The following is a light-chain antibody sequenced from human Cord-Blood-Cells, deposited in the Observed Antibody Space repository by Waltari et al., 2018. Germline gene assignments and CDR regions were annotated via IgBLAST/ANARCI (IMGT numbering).Light chain of an antibody. CDR1: QSISSW. J-gene: IGKJ1*01. V-gene: IGKV1-5*01. Sequence: DIQMTQSPSTLSASVGDRVTITCRASQSISSWLAWYQQKPGKAPKLLIYDASSLESGVPSRCSSSGSGTEFTLTISSLQPDDFATYYCQQYNSYSTFGQGTKVEIK. CDR3: QQYNSYST. CDR2: DAS.